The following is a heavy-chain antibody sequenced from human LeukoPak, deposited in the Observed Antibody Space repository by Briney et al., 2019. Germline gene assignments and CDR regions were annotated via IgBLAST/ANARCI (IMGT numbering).Heavy chain of an antibody. Sequence: ASVKVSCKASGYTFSSYRINWVRQAPGQGLEWMGWISPLSGNTDYTQNFQGRVTMTTDTSSSTAYMELRSLRSDDTAIYYCARDYLAAPAYWGQGTLVTVSS. CDR1: GYTFSSYR. CDR3: ARDYLAAPAY. CDR2: ISPLSGNT. V-gene: IGHV1-18*01. J-gene: IGHJ4*02. D-gene: IGHD6-6*01.